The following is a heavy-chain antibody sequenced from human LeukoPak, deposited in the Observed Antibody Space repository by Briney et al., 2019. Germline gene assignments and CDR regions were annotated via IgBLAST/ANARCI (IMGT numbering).Heavy chain of an antibody. CDR1: GFTFSSYW. CDR3: AREFVGRDGHSHFDY. CDR2: IKQDGSEK. Sequence: PGGSLRLSCAASGFTFSSYWMTWVRQAPGKGLEWMANIKQDGSEKNYVDSVEGRFTISRDNAKNSLYLQMNGLRAEDTAVYYCAREFVGRDGHSHFDYWGQGSLVTVSS. V-gene: IGHV3-7*05. J-gene: IGHJ4*02. D-gene: IGHD5-24*01.